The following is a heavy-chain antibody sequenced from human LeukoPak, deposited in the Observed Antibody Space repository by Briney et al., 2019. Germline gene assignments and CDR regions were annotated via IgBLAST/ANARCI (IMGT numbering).Heavy chain of an antibody. CDR2: IIPIFGTA. CDR3: ASDPIYYDFWSGSPLPQADY. D-gene: IGHD3-3*01. Sequence: SVKVSCKASGGTFSSYAISWVRQAPGQGLEWMGGIIPIFGTANYAQKFQGRVTITADESTSTAYMELSSLRSEDTAVYYCASDPIYYDFWSGSPLPQADYWGQGTLVTVSS. V-gene: IGHV1-69*13. J-gene: IGHJ4*02. CDR1: GGTFSSYA.